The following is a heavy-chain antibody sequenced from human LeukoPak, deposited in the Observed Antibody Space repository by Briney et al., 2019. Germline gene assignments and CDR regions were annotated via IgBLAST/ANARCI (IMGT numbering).Heavy chain of an antibody. V-gene: IGHV1-2*02. D-gene: IGHD2-8*02. CDR1: GYTFTDYY. CDR2: INAKCGDT. CDR3: ARQNTGQLDY. Sequence: ASVKVSCKASGYTFTDYYMLWVRQAPGQGLEWMGWINAKCGDTKYAQKFQARVTMTRDTSITTTYMEVSRLSSDDTAVYYCARQNTGQLDYWGQGTLVTVSS. J-gene: IGHJ4*02.